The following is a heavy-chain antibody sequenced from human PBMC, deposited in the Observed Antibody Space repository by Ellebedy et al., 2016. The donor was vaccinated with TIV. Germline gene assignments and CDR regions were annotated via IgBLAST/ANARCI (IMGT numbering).Heavy chain of an antibody. Sequence: MPSETLSLTCTISGGSMSGSYWSWIRQSPGKGLEWIGYIYYDGGTKYNPSLKSRVSLSIDTSKNQFSLNLNSVTAEDTAVYYCATEPYYHGSGSSFDPWGQGTLVTVSS. CDR2: IYYDGGT. D-gene: IGHD3-10*01. CDR1: GGSMSGSY. J-gene: IGHJ5*02. CDR3: ATEPYYHGSGSSFDP. V-gene: IGHV4-59*01.